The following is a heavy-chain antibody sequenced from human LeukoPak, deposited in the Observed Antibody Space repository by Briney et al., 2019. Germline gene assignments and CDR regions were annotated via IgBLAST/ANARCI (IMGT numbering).Heavy chain of an antibody. D-gene: IGHD3-10*01. CDR1: GXTFSYAW. J-gene: IGHJ1*01. CDR3: TTDAPFYGSGSYFSDFQH. Sequence: PGGSLRLSCAASGXTFSYAWVSWVRQAPGKGLEWVGRIKSKTDGGTTDHAAPVKGRFTISRDDLKKTLYLQMNSLKTEDTGVYYCTTDAPFYGSGSYFSDFQHWGQGTLVTVSS. CDR2: IKSKTDGGTT. V-gene: IGHV3-15*01.